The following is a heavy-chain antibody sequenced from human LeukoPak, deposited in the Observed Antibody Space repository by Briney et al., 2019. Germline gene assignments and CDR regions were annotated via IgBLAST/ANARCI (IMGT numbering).Heavy chain of an antibody. CDR3: ARALHPSDYYCDY. CDR2: IIPIFCTA. Sequence: SVKVSCKASGCTFSSYAISWVRQAPGQGLEWMGRIIPIFCTANYAQKFQGRVTITTDESTSTDYMEPSGQRSEDTAVYYCARALHPSDYYCDYWGQGTLVSVSS. J-gene: IGHJ4*02. CDR1: GCTFSSYA. V-gene: IGHV1-69*05.